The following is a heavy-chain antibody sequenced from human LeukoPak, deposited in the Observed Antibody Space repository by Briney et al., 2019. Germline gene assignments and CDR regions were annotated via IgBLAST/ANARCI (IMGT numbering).Heavy chain of an antibody. J-gene: IGHJ4*02. CDR2: IYHSGKT. Sequence: SETLSLTCTVSGAXISSYYWSWIRQPPGKGLEWIGDIYHSGKTIYNPSLTSRVNISVDTSKNQFSLRLTSVTAADTALYYCAREDSSGYGILGDWGQGTLVTVSS. D-gene: IGHD5-18*01. CDR3: AREDSSGYGILGD. V-gene: IGHV4-59*01. CDR1: GAXISSYY.